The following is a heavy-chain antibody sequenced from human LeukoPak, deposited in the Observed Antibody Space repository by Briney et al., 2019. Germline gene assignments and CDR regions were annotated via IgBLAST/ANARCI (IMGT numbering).Heavy chain of an antibody. Sequence: PSETLSLTCTVSSASISSYYWSWIRHPPGKGREWIGFIYYSGSTNYNPTLKSRVTMSLDTSKNQFSLKLASVIAADTAVYYCARGYDYWSGQNWFDPWGQGTLVTVSS. J-gene: IGHJ5*02. CDR1: SASISSYY. D-gene: IGHD3-3*01. V-gene: IGHV4-59*01. CDR2: IYYSGST. CDR3: ARGYDYWSGQNWFDP.